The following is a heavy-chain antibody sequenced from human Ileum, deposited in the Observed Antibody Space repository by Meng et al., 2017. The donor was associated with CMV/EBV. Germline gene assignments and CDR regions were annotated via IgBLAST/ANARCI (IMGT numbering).Heavy chain of an antibody. D-gene: IGHD6-6*01. V-gene: IGHV3-23*01. CDR3: AKAFHWEQLALDY. J-gene: IGHJ4*02. Sequence: GESLKISCAAAGCTFSSYAMSWVRQAPGTGLEWVSAISGSGGSTYYADSVKGRFTISRDNSKNTLYLQMNSLRAEDTAVYYCAKAFHWEQLALDYWGQGTLVTVSS. CDR1: GCTFSSYA. CDR2: ISGSGGST.